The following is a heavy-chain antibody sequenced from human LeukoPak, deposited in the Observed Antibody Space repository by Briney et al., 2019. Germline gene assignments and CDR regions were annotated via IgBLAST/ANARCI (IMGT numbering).Heavy chain of an antibody. CDR3: AKGTVSSGYYWVFEY. D-gene: IGHD3-22*01. CDR2: ITWNSGSI. J-gene: IGHJ4*02. V-gene: IGHV3-9*03. CDR1: GFTFDDYA. Sequence: GRSLRLXCAASGFTFDDYAMHWVRQAPGKGLEWVSSITWNSGSIDYADSVKGRFTISRDNAKNSLYLQMNSLRAEDMALYYCAKGTVSSGYYWVFEYWGQGTLVTVSS.